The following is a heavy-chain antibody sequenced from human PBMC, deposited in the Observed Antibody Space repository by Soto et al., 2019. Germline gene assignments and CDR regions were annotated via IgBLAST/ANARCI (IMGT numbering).Heavy chain of an antibody. CDR2: ISYDGSNK. Sequence: GGSLRLSCAASGFTFSSYAMHWVRQAPGKGLEWVAVISYDGSNKYYADSVKGRFTISRDNSKNTLYLQMNSLRAEDTAVYYCARRRLVKMNNWFDPWGQGTLVTVSS. V-gene: IGHV3-30-3*01. J-gene: IGHJ5*02. CDR1: GFTFSSYA. D-gene: IGHD3-9*01. CDR3: ARRRLVKMNNWFDP.